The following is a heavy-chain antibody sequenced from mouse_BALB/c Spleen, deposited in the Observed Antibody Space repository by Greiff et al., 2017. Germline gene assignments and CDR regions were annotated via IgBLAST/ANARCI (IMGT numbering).Heavy chain of an antibody. CDR1: GYTFTSYW. CDR3: AREGEFITTATGYFDV. Sequence: VQLQQSGAELVKPGASVKLSCKASGYTFTSYWMHWVKQRPGQGLEWIGEINPSNGRTNYNEKFKSKATLTVDKSSSTAYMQLSSLTSEDSAVYYCAREGEFITTATGYFDVWGAGTTVTVSS. V-gene: IGHV1S81*02. CDR2: INPSNGRT. J-gene: IGHJ1*01. D-gene: IGHD1-2*01.